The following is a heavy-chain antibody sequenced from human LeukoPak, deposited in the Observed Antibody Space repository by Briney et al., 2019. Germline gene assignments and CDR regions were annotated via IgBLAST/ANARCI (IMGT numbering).Heavy chain of an antibody. J-gene: IGHJ4*02. Sequence: PSETLSLTCTVSGGSISSSSYYWGWIRQPPGKGLEWIGSIYYSGSTYYNPSLKSRVTISVDTSKNQFSLKLSSVTAADTAVYYCARLLEGSSSWYETYYFDYWGQGTLVTVSS. V-gene: IGHV4-39*01. D-gene: IGHD6-13*01. CDR2: IYYSGST. CDR3: ARLLEGSSSWYETYYFDY. CDR1: GGSISSSSYY.